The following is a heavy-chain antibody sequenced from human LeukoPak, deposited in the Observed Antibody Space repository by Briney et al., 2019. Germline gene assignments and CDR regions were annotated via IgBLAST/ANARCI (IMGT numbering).Heavy chain of an antibody. J-gene: IGHJ4*02. Sequence: KPSETLSLTCAVYGGSFSAYYWSWIRQPPGKGLEWIGEINHSGSTNYNPSLKSRVTISVDTSKNQFSLNLSSTTAADTAVYYCARGSSGSDDWGQGTLVTVSS. V-gene: IGHV4-34*01. CDR3: ARGSSGSDD. D-gene: IGHD3-10*01. CDR1: GGSFSAYY. CDR2: INHSGST.